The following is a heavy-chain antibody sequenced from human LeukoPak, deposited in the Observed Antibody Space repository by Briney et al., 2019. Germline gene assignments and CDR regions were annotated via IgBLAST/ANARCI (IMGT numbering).Heavy chain of an antibody. V-gene: IGHV3-23*01. D-gene: IGHD4-17*01. CDR3: AKELRGFDY. CDR1: GFTFGMYA. CDR2: LSGSGGST. Sequence: GGSLRLSCAASGFTFGMYAMSWVRQAPGKGLEWVSTLSGSGGSTYYADSVKGRFTISRDSAKNSLYLQMNSLRAEDTALYYCAKELRGFDYWGQGTLVTVSS. J-gene: IGHJ4*02.